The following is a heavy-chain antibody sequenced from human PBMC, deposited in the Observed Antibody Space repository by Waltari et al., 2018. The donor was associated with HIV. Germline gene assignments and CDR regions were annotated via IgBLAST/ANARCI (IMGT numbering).Heavy chain of an antibody. J-gene: IGHJ4*02. Sequence: QVQLVQSGAEVKKPGASVKDPCKASGYPFTSYDINWVRQATGQGLEWLGWMNPNSGNTGYAQRFQGRVTMTRNTSISTAYMELSSLRSEDTAVYFCARGPQDYPKYYFDYWGQGTLVTVSS. CDR1: GYPFTSYD. V-gene: IGHV1-8*01. D-gene: IGHD4-17*01. CDR3: ARGPQDYPKYYFDY. CDR2: MNPNSGNT.